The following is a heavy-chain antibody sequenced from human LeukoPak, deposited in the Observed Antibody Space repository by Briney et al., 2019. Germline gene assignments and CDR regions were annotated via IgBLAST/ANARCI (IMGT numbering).Heavy chain of an antibody. J-gene: IGHJ3*01. CDR1: GFTFSSYA. Sequence: GGSLRLSCAASGFTFSSYAMSWVRQAPGKGLEWVSAISGSGGSTYYADSVKGRFTISRDNSKNTLYLQMNSLRAEDTAMYYCARGMRQIDDAFDLWGQGTMVTVSS. V-gene: IGHV3-23*01. CDR3: ARGMRQIDDAFDL. D-gene: IGHD6-25*01. CDR2: ISGSGGST.